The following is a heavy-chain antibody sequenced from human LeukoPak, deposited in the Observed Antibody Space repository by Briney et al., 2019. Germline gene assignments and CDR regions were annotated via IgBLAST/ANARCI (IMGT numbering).Heavy chain of an antibody. J-gene: IGHJ3*02. D-gene: IGHD3-3*01. V-gene: IGHV4-59*01. Sequence: PSETLSLTCTVSGGSISSYYWSWIRQPPGKGLEWIGYIYYSGSTNYNPSLKSRVTISVDTSKNQFSLKLSSVTAADTAVYYCATTSGYSYDAFDIWGQGTMVTVSS. CDR1: GGSISSYY. CDR3: ATTSGYSYDAFDI. CDR2: IYYSGST.